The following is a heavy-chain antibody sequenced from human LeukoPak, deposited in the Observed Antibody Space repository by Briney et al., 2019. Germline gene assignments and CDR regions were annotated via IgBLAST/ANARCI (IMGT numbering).Heavy chain of an antibody. Sequence: GRSLRLSCAASGFTFSSYAMHWVRQAPGKGLEWVAVISYDGSTKYYADSVKGRFTISRDNSKNTLYLQMNSLRAEDTAVYYCARLIVVAITSDYWGQGTLVTVSS. CDR1: GFTFSSYA. CDR3: ARLIVVAITSDY. D-gene: IGHD3-22*01. J-gene: IGHJ4*02. V-gene: IGHV3-30-3*01. CDR2: ISYDGSTK.